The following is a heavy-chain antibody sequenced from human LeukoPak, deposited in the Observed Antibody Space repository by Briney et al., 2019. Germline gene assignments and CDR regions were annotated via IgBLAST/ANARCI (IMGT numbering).Heavy chain of an antibody. J-gene: IGHJ6*02. CDR2: IIPILGIA. V-gene: IGHV1-69*04. CDR1: GGTFSSYT. Sequence: SVKVSCKASGGTFSSYTISWVRQAPGQGLEWMGRIIPILGIANYAQKFQGRVTITADKSTSTAYMKLSSLRSEDTAVYYCARESGDFWSGYYYYGMDVWGQGTTVTVSS. CDR3: ARESGDFWSGYYYYGMDV. D-gene: IGHD3-3*01.